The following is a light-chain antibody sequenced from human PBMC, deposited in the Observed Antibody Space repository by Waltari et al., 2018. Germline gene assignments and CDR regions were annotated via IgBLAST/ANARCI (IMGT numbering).Light chain of an antibody. CDR2: WAS. CDR1: QSVLYSSNNKDY. J-gene: IGKJ1*01. V-gene: IGKV4-1*01. CDR3: QQYYSTVRT. Sequence: DIVMTQSPDSLAVSLGERATLNCKSSQSVLYSSNNKDYLAWFQQKPGQPPKLLISWASTRESGVPDRFSGSGSGTDFTLNISSLQAEDVAVYYCQQYYSTVRTFGQGTKVEIK.